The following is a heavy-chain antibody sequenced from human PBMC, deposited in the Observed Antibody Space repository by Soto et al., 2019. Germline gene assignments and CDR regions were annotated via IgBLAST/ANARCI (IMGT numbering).Heavy chain of an antibody. V-gene: IGHV4-59*08. CDR1: GVSISSYY. Sequence: QVQLQESGPGLVKPSETLALTCTVSGVSISSYYWSWIRQPPGKGLEWIGYIYYGGSTKYNPSLKSRVTTSVDTSKKQSSLKLSSVTAADTAVYYCARQSCSSTSCYSLVSWFDPWGQGALVTVSS. CDR2: IYYGGST. D-gene: IGHD2-2*01. CDR3: ARQSCSSTSCYSLVSWFDP. J-gene: IGHJ5*02.